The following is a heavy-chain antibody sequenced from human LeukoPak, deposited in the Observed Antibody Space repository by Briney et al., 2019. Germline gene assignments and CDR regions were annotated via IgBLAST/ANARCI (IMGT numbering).Heavy chain of an antibody. D-gene: IGHD6-19*01. Sequence: GGSLRLSCAASGFTFSSYTIHWVRQAPGKGLEWVAVISYDGSNKYYADSVKGRFTISRDNSKNTLYLQMNNLRAEDSAVYYCARVKGGYSSGWYFATAPDYWGQGTLVTVSS. J-gene: IGHJ4*02. V-gene: IGHV3-30*04. CDR2: ISYDGSNK. CDR3: ARVKGGYSSGWYFATAPDY. CDR1: GFTFSSYT.